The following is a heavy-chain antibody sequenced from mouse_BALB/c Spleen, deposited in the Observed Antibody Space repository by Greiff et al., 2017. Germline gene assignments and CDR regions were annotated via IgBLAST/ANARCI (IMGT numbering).Heavy chain of an antibody. V-gene: IGHV1-69*02. CDR1: GYTFTSYW. D-gene: IGHD2-1*01. J-gene: IGHJ2*01. CDR3: ASDGNLNY. CDR2: IDPSDSYT. Sequence: QVQLQQSGAELVKPGASVKLSCKASGYTFTSYWMHWVKQRPGQGLEWIGEIDPSDSYTNYNQKFKGKATLTVDKSSSTAYMQLSSLTSEDSAVYYCASDGNLNYWGQGTTLTVSS.